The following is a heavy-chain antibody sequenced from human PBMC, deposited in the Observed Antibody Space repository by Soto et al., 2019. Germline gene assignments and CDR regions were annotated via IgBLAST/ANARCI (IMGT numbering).Heavy chain of an antibody. V-gene: IGHV3-30*18. Sequence: GGSLRLSCAASGFTFSSYGMHWVRQAPGKGLEWVAVISYDGSNKYYADSVKGRFTISRVNSKNTLYLQMNSLRAEDTVVYYSAKGGLLRLLDWLSVFYYWGQGTLVTVAS. CDR2: ISYDGSNK. CDR3: AKGGLLRLLDWLSVFYY. D-gene: IGHD3-3*01. J-gene: IGHJ4*02. CDR1: GFTFSSYG.